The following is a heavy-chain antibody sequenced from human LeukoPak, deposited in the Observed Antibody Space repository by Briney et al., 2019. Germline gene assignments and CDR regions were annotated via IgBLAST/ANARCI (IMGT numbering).Heavy chain of an antibody. J-gene: IGHJ6*02. D-gene: IGHD3-22*01. CDR2: IYYSGST. CDR3: AAYDSVQVGGDYGMDV. V-gene: IGHV4-39*01. Sequence: NPSETLSLTCTVSGASISSSSYYWGWIRQPPGKGLEWIGSIYYSGSTYYNPSLKSRVTVSVDTSKNQFSLKLSSVTAADTAVYYCAAYDSVQVGGDYGMDVWGQGTTVTVSS. CDR1: GASISSSSYY.